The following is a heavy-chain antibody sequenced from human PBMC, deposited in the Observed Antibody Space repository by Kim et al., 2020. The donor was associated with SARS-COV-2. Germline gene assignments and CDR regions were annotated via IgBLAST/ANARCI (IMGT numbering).Heavy chain of an antibody. CDR2: IYHSGST. J-gene: IGHJ3*02. V-gene: IGHV4-30-2*01. CDR3: ARDGGYCSSTSCRINRAFDI. Sequence: SETLSLTCAVSGGSISSGGYSWSWIRQPPGKGLEWIGYIYHSGSTYYNPSLKSRVTISVDRSKNQFSLKLSSVTAADTAVYYCARDGGYCSSTSCRINRAFDIWGQGTMVTVSS. D-gene: IGHD2-2*01. CDR1: GGSISSGGYS.